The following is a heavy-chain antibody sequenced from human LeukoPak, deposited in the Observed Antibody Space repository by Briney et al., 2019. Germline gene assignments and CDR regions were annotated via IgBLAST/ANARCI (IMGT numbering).Heavy chain of an antibody. J-gene: IGHJ5*01. Sequence: SETLSLTCTVSGGSISSYYWSWIRQPPGKGLEWIGYIYYSGSTNYNPSLKSRVTISVDTSKNQFSLKLSSVTAADTAVYYCARSWAAAGKGWFDSWGQGTLVTVSS. V-gene: IGHV4-59*01. CDR3: ARSWAAAGKGWFDS. CDR2: IYYSGST. CDR1: GGSISSYY. D-gene: IGHD6-13*01.